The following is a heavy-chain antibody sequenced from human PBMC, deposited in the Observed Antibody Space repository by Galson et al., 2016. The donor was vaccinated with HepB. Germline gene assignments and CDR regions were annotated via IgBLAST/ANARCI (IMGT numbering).Heavy chain of an antibody. Sequence: SLRLSCAASGFTFDDYGMSWVRQAPGKGLEWVSGINWNGGSTGYADSVKGRFTISRDNAKNSLYPQMNSLRAEDTALYYCATPLVGATDYWGQGTLVTVSS. J-gene: IGHJ4*02. CDR1: GFTFDDYG. CDR3: ATPLVGATDY. V-gene: IGHV3-20*04. CDR2: INWNGGST. D-gene: IGHD1-26*01.